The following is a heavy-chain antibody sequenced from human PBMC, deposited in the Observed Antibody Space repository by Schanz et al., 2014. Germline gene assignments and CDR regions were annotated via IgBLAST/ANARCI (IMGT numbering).Heavy chain of an antibody. D-gene: IGHD3-22*01. Sequence: QVRMQESGPGLVKPSQTLSLTCTVSGGSISRGTHYWTWIRQLPGKGLEWIGHIYYTGTIFYNPSPKRRVIISVDTSKNQFSLRLTSVTAADTAVYYCATRRHDSTGSWSSGGSTDAFDIWGQGTKVTVSS. CDR2: IYYTGTI. V-gene: IGHV4-31*04. CDR3: ATRRHDSTGSWSSGGSTDAFDI. J-gene: IGHJ3*02. CDR1: GGSISRGTHY.